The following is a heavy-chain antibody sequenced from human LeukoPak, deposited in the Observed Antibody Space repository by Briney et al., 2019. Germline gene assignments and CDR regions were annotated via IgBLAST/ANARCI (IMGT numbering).Heavy chain of an antibody. J-gene: IGHJ4*02. CDR3: LRGNSYTLY. CDR2: VTGSGGGT. D-gene: IGHD5-18*01. Sequence: GGSLRLSCSASGFTFNNYAMNWVRQAPGKGLEWVSGVTGSGGGTYYADSVKGRFTISRDNSKNTLYLQMNSLRAEDTAVYYCLRGNSYTLYWGPGTLVTVSS. V-gene: IGHV3-23*01. CDR1: GFTFNNYA.